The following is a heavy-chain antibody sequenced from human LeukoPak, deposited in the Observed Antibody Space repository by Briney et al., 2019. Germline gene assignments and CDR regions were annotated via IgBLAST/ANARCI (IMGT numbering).Heavy chain of an antibody. CDR2: INHSGST. Sequence: KSSETLSLTCAVYGGSFSGYYWSWIPQPPGKGLEWLGEINHSGSTNYNPSLKSRVTISVDTSKNQFSLRLSSVTAADTAVYYCARGVTYYYGSGRYYSRKDAFDIWGQGTMVTVSS. J-gene: IGHJ3*02. CDR3: ARGVTYYYGSGRYYSRKDAFDI. D-gene: IGHD3-10*01. CDR1: GGSFSGYY. V-gene: IGHV4-34*01.